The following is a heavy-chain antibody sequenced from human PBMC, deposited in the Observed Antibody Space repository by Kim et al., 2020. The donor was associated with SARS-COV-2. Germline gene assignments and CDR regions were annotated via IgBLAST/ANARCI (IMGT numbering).Heavy chain of an antibody. CDR1: GFTFSNYW. CDR2: IKENG. Sequence: GGSLRLSCAASGFTFSNYWMTWVRQAPGKGLEWVATIKENGDSVKGRFTISRDNAKNSLHLQMNSLMVEDTAVYYCARATGDYWGQGTLVTVSS. CDR3: ARATGDY. V-gene: IGHV3-7*01. D-gene: IGHD3-10*01. J-gene: IGHJ4*02.